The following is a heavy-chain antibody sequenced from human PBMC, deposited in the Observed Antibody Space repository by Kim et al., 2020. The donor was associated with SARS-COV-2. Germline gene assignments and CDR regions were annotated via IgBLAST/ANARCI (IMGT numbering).Heavy chain of an antibody. CDR2: IDPSDSYT. J-gene: IGHJ3*02. CDR3: ARHSYGYGGFDAFDI. V-gene: IGHV5-10-1*01. Sequence: GESLKISCKGSGYSFTSYWISWVRQMPGKGLEWMGRIDPSDSYTNYSPSFQGHVTISADKSISTAYLQWSSLKASDTAMYYCARHSYGYGGFDAFDIWGQGTMVTVSS. CDR1: GYSFTSYW. D-gene: IGHD5-18*01.